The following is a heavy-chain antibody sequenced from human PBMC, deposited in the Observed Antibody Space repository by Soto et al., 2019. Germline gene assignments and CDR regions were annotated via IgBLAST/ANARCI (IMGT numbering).Heavy chain of an antibody. D-gene: IGHD2-15*01. V-gene: IGHV3-33*01. J-gene: IGHJ6*03. CDR2: IWYDGSNK. Sequence: GGSLRLSCAASGFTFSSYGMHWVRQAPGKGLEWVAVIWYDGSNKYYADSVKGRFTISRDNSKNTLYLQMNSLRAEDTAVYYCAYLGGYSSSSAYYYMDVWGKGTTVIVSS. CDR3: AYLGGYSSSSAYYYMDV. CDR1: GFTFSSYG.